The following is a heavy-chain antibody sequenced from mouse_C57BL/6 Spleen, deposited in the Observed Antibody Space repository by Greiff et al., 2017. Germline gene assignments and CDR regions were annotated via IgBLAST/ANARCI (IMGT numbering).Heavy chain of an antibody. D-gene: IGHD4-1*01. V-gene: IGHV5-17*01. CDR3: ARPTSITGNWYFDV. J-gene: IGHJ1*03. CDR1: GFTFSDYG. CDR2: ISSGSSTI. Sequence: VQLKESGGGLVKPGGSLKLSCAASGFTFSDYGMHWVRQAPEKGLEWVAYISSGSSTIYYADTVKGRFTISRDNAKSTLFLQMTSLRSEDTAMYYCARPTSITGNWYFDVWGTGTTVTVSS.